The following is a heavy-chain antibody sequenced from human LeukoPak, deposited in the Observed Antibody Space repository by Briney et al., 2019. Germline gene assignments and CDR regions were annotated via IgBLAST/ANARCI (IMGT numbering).Heavy chain of an antibody. CDR2: ISSSGDTI. CDR3: ARDLGVDAFDI. V-gene: IGHV3-11*04. CDR1: GFTLSHYY. D-gene: IGHD3-16*01. Sequence: GGSLRLSCAASGFTLSHYYMTWIRQAPGKGLEWLSCISSSGDTIYYADSVKGRFTVSRDNAENSLYLQMNSLRAEDTAVYYCARDLGVDAFDIWGQGTMVTVSS. J-gene: IGHJ3*02.